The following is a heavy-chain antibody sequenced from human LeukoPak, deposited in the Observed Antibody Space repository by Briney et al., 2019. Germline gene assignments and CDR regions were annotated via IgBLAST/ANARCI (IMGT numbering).Heavy chain of an antibody. CDR1: GYTFTSYG. Sequence: ASVKVSCKASGYTFTSYGISWVRQAPGQGLEWMGWISAYNGNTKYAQKVQGRVTMTTDTSTSTAYMELRSLRSDDTAAYYCARDLGYSGYEGPYYFDYWGQGTLVTVSS. CDR2: ISAYNGNT. V-gene: IGHV1-18*01. D-gene: IGHD5-12*01. CDR3: ARDLGYSGYEGPYYFDY. J-gene: IGHJ4*02.